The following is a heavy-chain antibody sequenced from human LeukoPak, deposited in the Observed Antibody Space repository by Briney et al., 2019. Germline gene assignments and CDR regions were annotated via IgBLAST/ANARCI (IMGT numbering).Heavy chain of an antibody. D-gene: IGHD6-19*01. CDR2: IYYSGST. CDR3: ASFVAVGWSKAFDY. J-gene: IGHJ4*01. Sequence: SETLSLTCTVSGGSISSSSYYWGWIRQPPGKGLEWIGSIYYSGSTYYNPSLKSRVTISVDTSKNQFSLELSSVTAADTAVYYCASFVAVGWSKAFDYWGQEPWSPSSQ. V-gene: IGHV4-39*01. CDR1: GGSISSSSYY.